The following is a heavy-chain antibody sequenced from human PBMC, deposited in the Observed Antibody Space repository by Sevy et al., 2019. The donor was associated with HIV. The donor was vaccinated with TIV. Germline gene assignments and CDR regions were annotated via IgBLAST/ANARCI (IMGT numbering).Heavy chain of an antibody. Sequence: GGSLRLSCTASGFPFSSYEMNWVRQAPGKGLEWVSYITNSGTTKYYSDSVKGRFTISRDNARNSLYLQMNSLRAEDTAVYYCARDLPPSATTVAHFDCWGQGTLVTVS. CDR2: ITNSGTTK. CDR1: GFPFSSYE. CDR3: ARDLPPSATTVAHFDC. D-gene: IGHD4-17*01. V-gene: IGHV3-48*03. J-gene: IGHJ4*02.